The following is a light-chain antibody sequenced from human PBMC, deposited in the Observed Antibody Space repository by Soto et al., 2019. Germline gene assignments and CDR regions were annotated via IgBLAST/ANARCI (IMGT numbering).Light chain of an antibody. CDR1: QSITSL. CDR3: QQTYNTRRT. Sequence: DIQMTQSPSSLTASAGDSVSITCRASQSITSLLNWYQQKPGKAPNLLIYGASNLQSGVPSRFSGSGSGTDFTLTISSLQPEDFATYYCQQTYNTRRTFGQGTKVEI. CDR2: GAS. J-gene: IGKJ1*01. V-gene: IGKV1-39*01.